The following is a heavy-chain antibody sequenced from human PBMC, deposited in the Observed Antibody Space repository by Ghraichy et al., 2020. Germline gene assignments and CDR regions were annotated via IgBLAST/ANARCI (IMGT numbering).Heavy chain of an antibody. Sequence: GGSLRLSCAASGFTFDDYAMHWVRQAPGKGLEWVSLISWDGGSTYYADSVKGRFTISRDNSKNSLYLQMNSLRAEDTALYYCAKDIERGGGGGSCYDYWGQGTLVTVSS. CDR1: GFTFDDYA. V-gene: IGHV3-43D*03. CDR2: ISWDGGST. D-gene: IGHD2-15*01. J-gene: IGHJ4*02. CDR3: AKDIERGGGGGSCYDY.